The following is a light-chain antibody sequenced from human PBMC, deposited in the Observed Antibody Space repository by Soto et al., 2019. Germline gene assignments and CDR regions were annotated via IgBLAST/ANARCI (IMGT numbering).Light chain of an antibody. CDR3: QQYKNRPPWT. CDR2: GAS. J-gene: IGKJ1*01. V-gene: IGKV3-15*01. Sequence: EIVMTQSPATLSVSPGERATLSCRASQSVSSNLAWYQQKPGQAPRLLIYGASTRATGIPARFSGSGSGTEFTLTISSLQSEDISVYYCQQYKNRPPWTFGQGTKVDIK. CDR1: QSVSSN.